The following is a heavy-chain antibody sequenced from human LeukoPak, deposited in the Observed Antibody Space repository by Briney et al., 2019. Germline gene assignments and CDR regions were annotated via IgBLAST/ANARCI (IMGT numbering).Heavy chain of an antibody. CDR2: ICYSRNT. V-gene: IGHV4-59*08. J-gene: IGHJ3*02. CDR1: GGSISNHC. Sequence: PETLSLTCTVSGGSISNHCWSWIRQPPGKGLEWIGSICYSRNTNYNPSLKSRVTISGDTSKNAFSLNLRSMTATDTAVYYCARPYPYAFDIWGQGTMVNVYS. CDR3: ARPYPYAFDI.